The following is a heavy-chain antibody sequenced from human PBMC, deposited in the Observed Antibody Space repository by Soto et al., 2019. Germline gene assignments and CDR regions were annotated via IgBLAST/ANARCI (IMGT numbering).Heavy chain of an antibody. CDR1: GYTFTSYG. V-gene: IGHV1-18*01. Sequence: QVPLVQSGAEVKKPGASVKVSCKASGYTFTSYGISWVRQAPGQGLEWMGWISAYNGNTNYAQKVQGRVTMTTDTSTSTAYMELRSLRSDDTAVYYCARDTIVVVPAAMPAGEDYWGQGTLVTVSS. CDR3: ARDTIVVVPAAMPAGEDY. CDR2: ISAYNGNT. D-gene: IGHD2-2*01. J-gene: IGHJ4*02.